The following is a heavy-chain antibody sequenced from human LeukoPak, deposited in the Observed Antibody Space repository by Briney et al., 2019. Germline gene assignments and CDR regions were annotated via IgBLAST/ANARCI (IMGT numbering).Heavy chain of an antibody. V-gene: IGHV4-34*01. J-gene: IGHJ6*02. CDR2: INHSGST. CDR3: ARDGAPLRYFDWSMGGMDV. D-gene: IGHD3-9*01. CDR1: GGSFSGYY. Sequence: SETLSLTCAVYGGSFSGYYWSWIRQPPGKGLEWIGEINHSGSTNYNPSLKSRVTISVDTSKNQFSLKLSSVTAADTAVYYCARDGAPLRYFDWSMGGMDVWGQGTTVTVSS.